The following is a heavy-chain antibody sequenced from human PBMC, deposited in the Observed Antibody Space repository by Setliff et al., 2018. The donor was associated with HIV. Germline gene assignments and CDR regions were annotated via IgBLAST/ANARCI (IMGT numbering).Heavy chain of an antibody. J-gene: IGHJ4*01. Sequence: GGSLRLSCAASGFTFSSYEMNWIRQSPGKGLEWISYISSSGTTIYYADSVKGRFTISRDNAKNSVYLQMNSLRAEDTAVYYCAKDGISGGSYPPYYFDYWGHGTLVTVSS. CDR1: GFTFSSYE. V-gene: IGHV3-48*03. CDR2: ISSSGTTI. CDR3: AKDGISGGSYPPYYFDY. D-gene: IGHD2-15*01.